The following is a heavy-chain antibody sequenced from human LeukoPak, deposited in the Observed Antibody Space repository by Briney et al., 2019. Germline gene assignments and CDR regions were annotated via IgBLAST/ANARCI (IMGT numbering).Heavy chain of an antibody. D-gene: IGHD3-3*01. CDR1: GFTFDDYG. J-gene: IGHJ4*02. CDR2: INWNGGST. V-gene: IGHV3-20*04. CDR3: ARVVREGSYYDFWSGLDY. Sequence: PGGSLRLSCAASGFTFDDYGMSWVRHAPGKGLEWVSGINWNGGSTGYADSVKGRFTISRDKAKNSLYLQMNSLRAEDTALYYCARVVREGSYYDFWSGLDYWGQGTLVTVSS.